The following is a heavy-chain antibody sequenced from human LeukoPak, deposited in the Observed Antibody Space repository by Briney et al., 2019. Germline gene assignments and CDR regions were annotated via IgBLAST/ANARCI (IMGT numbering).Heavy chain of an antibody. CDR3: ARHGVSWVFDY. CDR2: IAYSGSP. J-gene: IGHJ4*02. CDR1: GVSISTYY. D-gene: IGHD6-13*01. Sequence: SETLSLTCTVSGVSISTYYWSWIRQPPGKGLEWIGYIAYSGSPNHNPSFKSRVTLSVGTSKNQYSVKLGSVTAADTAVYYCARHGVSWVFDYWGQGTLVTVSS. V-gene: IGHV4-59*08.